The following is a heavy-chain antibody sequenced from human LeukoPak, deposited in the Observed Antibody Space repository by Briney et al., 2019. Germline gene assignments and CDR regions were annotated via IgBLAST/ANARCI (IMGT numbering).Heavy chain of an antibody. V-gene: IGHV3-23*01. CDR3: APDLRGAAWSLDY. Sequence: GGSLRLSCAVSGFTFRNYGMSWVRQAPGKGLEWVSVVSDSGTSAYYADSVNGRFTISRDNSKNTLYLQMNSLRAEDTAIYYCAPDLRGAAWSLDYWGQGILVTVSS. D-gene: IGHD2-15*01. CDR2: VSDSGTSA. J-gene: IGHJ4*02. CDR1: GFTFRNYG.